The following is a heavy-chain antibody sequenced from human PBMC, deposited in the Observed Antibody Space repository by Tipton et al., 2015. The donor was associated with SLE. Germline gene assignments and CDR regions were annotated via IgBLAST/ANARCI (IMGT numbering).Heavy chain of an antibody. Sequence: QLVQSGGGLVQPGGSLRLSCAASGFTVSTNYMSWVRQAPGKGLEWVSVIYSNGDTYYADSVQGRFTISRHNSKNTLFLQVNSLRAEDTAVYYCAKGGRLRSDLSSDYWGQGTLVTVSS. D-gene: IGHD1-26*01. CDR2: IYSNGDT. J-gene: IGHJ4*02. CDR3: AKGGRLRSDLSSDY. V-gene: IGHV3-53*04. CDR1: GFTVSTNY.